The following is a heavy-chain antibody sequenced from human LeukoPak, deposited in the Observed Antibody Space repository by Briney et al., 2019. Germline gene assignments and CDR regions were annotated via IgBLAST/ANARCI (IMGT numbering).Heavy chain of an antibody. CDR2: ISAYNGNT. D-gene: IGHD6-13*01. CDR1: GYTFTNYA. J-gene: IGHJ4*02. V-gene: IGHV1-18*01. CDR3: ARAWPGYSAKD. Sequence: GASVKVSCKASGYTFTNYAISWVRQAPGQGLEWVGWISAYNGNTNYAQKLQGRVTMTTDTSTSTAYMELRSLRSDDTAVYYCARAWPGYSAKDWGQGTLVTVSS.